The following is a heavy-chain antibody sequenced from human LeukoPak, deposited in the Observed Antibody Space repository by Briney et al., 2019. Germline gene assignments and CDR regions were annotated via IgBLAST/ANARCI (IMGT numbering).Heavy chain of an antibody. Sequence: GASVKVSCKTSGFTFTTYTMHWVRQAPGQRLEWMGWINAPNGNTQYSQKFQGRVTITRDTSASTAYMELSSLRSEDTAVYYCARGAPIRVAVAATFDPWGQGTLVTVPS. D-gene: IGHD6-19*01. CDR2: INAPNGNT. V-gene: IGHV1-3*01. CDR3: ARGAPIRVAVAATFDP. J-gene: IGHJ5*02. CDR1: GFTFTTYT.